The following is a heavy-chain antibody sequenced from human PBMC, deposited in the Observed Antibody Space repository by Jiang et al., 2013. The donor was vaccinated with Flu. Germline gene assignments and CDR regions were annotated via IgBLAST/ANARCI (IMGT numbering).Heavy chain of an antibody. CDR3: ARERLTCTNGVCYRTLFGMDV. CDR2: INTNTGNP. CDR1: GYTFTSYA. J-gene: IGHJ6*02. D-gene: IGHD2-8*01. Sequence: QSGSELKKPGASVKASCKASGYTFTSYAMNWVRQAPGQGLEWMGWINTNTGNPTYAQGFTGRFVFSLDTSVSTAYLQICSLKAEDTAVYYCARERLTCTNGVCYRTLFGMDVWGQGTTVTVSS. V-gene: IGHV7-4-1*01.